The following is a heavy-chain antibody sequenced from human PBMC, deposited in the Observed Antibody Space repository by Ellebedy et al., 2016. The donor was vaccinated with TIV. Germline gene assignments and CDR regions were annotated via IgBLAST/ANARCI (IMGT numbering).Heavy chain of an antibody. V-gene: IGHV1-69*04. CDR1: GGTFSTHA. D-gene: IGHD6-19*01. CDR3: ARREWLGYYDY. Sequence: ASVKVSCKASGGTFSTHAFNWVRQAPGQGLEWMGRIIPIRGVENYAHKFQGRVTITRDTSASTAYMELSSLRSEDTAVYYCARREWLGYYDYWGQGTLVTVSS. CDR2: IIPIRGVE. J-gene: IGHJ4*02.